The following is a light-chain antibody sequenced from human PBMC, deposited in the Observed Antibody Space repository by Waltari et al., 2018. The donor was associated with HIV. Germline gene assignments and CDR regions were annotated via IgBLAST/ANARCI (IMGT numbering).Light chain of an antibody. CDR1: TLTKQF. CDR2: KDT. Sequence: SYELTQPPSVSVSPGQTARIRCSGDTLTKQFAYWYQQKPGQTPVVVMNKDTERPSGIPERFSGSSSGTIATLTISGVQAEDEADYYCQSADNTGTAMIFGGGTKLTVL. J-gene: IGLJ2*01. CDR3: QSADNTGTAMI. V-gene: IGLV3-25*03.